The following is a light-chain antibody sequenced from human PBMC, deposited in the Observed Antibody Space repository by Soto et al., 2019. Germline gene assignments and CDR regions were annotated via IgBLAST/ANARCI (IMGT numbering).Light chain of an antibody. CDR1: QTLLPYDGKTH. CDR2: GVS. V-gene: IGKV2D-29*01. Sequence: DIVMTQTPLSLSVTPGQPASISCKSSQTLLPYDGKTHLFWYLQKPGQPPQLLIHGVSNRFSXVXEXXSGSGSGTDFTLKVSRVEAEDVGVYYCVQSVELPITFGQGTRLEIK. CDR3: VQSVELPIT. J-gene: IGKJ5*01.